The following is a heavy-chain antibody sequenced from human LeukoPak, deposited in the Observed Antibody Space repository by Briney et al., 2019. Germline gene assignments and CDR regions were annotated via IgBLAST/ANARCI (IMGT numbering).Heavy chain of an antibody. Sequence: ASVKVSFKASAYTFINFAIHWVRQAPGQRLEWMGWINGGNGNTKFSPKFQGRVSITRDTSVSTAYTELSSLRSEDTAVYFCARDRGNYLLPYWGQGTQVTVSS. J-gene: IGHJ4*02. CDR3: ARDRGNYLLPY. CDR2: INGGNGNT. CDR1: AYTFINFA. V-gene: IGHV1-3*01. D-gene: IGHD3-22*01.